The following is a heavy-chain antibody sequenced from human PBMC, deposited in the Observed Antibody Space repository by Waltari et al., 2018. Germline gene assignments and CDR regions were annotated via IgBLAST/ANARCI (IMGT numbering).Heavy chain of an antibody. Sequence: EVQLLESGGGLVQPGGSLRLSCAASGFTFSSYAMSWVRQAPGQGLGWVSAISGSGGSTYYADSVKGRFTISRDNSKNTLYLQMNSLRAEDTAVYYCAKVCNDYVWGSYRCHDAFDIWGQGTMVTVSS. CDR2: ISGSGGST. CDR3: AKVCNDYVWGSYRCHDAFDI. CDR1: GFTFSSYA. D-gene: IGHD3-16*02. V-gene: IGHV3-23*01. J-gene: IGHJ3*02.